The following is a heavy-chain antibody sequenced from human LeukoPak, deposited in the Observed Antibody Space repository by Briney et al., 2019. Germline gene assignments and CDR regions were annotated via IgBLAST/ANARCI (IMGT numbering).Heavy chain of an antibody. CDR1: GLTFSSYA. V-gene: IGHV3-23*01. D-gene: IGHD1-1*01. Sequence: GRSLRLSCAASGLTFSSYALSWVRQAPGKGLDWLSSISVDSITYYLDSVKGRFTISRDNSKSTLYLQMHSLRAEDTALYYCAKCNLNNCREGFDIWGQGTMVTVSS. J-gene: IGHJ3*02. CDR2: ISVDSIT. CDR3: AKCNLNNCREGFDI.